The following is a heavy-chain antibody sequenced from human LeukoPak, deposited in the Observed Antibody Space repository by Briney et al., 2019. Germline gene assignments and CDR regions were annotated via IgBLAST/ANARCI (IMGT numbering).Heavy chain of an antibody. Sequence: SETLSLTXTVSGDSMSSYYWSWIRQPPGKRLEWIGYIYSSGSTNYNPSLKSRVTMSVDTSKNQFSLKVSSVTAADTAVYFCASQAGLAAPYFDYWGQGALVTVSS. J-gene: IGHJ4*02. V-gene: IGHV4-59*01. CDR2: IYSSGST. CDR1: GDSMSSYY. CDR3: ASQAGLAAPYFDY. D-gene: IGHD6-13*01.